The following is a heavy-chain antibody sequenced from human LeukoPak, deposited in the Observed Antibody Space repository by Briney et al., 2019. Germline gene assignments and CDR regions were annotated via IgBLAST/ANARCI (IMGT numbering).Heavy chain of an antibody. CDR1: GFTFSAYD. J-gene: IGHJ5*02. V-gene: IGHV3-23*01. D-gene: IGHD3-3*01. CDR3: AKPEPDDFWSGYSWFDP. CDR2: ISGSGRNT. Sequence: GGSLRLSCAASGFTFSAYDMNWVRQAPGKGLEWVSGISGSGRNTYYADSVKGRFTISRDSSKNMVYLQMNSLRAEDTALYYCAKPEPDDFWSGYSWFDPWGRGTLVTVSS.